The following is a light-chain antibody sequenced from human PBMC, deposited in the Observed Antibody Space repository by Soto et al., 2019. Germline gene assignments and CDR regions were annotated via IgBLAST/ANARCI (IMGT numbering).Light chain of an antibody. J-gene: IGKJ5*01. Sequence: DIHMTQSPSTLSASVGDRVTITCRASPSISSWLAWYQQKPGKAPKFLIYDASNLESGVPSRFSGSGSGTDFTPTISSLQPEDFATYYCQQTYNTPSTFGQGTRLEIK. CDR2: DAS. CDR1: PSISSW. V-gene: IGKV1-5*01. CDR3: QQTYNTPST.